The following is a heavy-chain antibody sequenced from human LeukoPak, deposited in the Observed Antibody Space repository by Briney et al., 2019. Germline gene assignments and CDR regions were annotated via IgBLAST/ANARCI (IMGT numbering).Heavy chain of an antibody. J-gene: IGHJ6*03. Sequence: SQTLSLTCTVSGDSIRSVYYFWGWIRQPPGKGLEWIGSVYFDGDTSYSPSLKSRVIISVDTSKNQFSLNLTSVTAADTALYYCARHRKSARNYLYYYMDVWGKGTAVTVSS. CDR1: GDSIRSVYYF. D-gene: IGHD6-6*01. CDR3: ARHRKSARNYLYYYMDV. CDR2: VYFDGDT. V-gene: IGHV4-39*01.